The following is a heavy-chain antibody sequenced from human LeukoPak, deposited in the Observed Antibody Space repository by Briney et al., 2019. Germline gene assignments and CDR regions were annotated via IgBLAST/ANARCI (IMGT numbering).Heavy chain of an antibody. Sequence: ASVKISCKVSGYTFTDYYIHWVQQAPGKGLEWMGLVDPEDGETIYAEKFQGRVTITADTSTDTAYMELSSLRSEDTAVYYCATDTMVRGVIIPFDYWGQGTLVTVSS. CDR3: ATDTMVRGVIIPFDY. CDR2: VDPEDGET. J-gene: IGHJ4*02. V-gene: IGHV1-69-2*01. D-gene: IGHD3-10*01. CDR1: GYTFTDYY.